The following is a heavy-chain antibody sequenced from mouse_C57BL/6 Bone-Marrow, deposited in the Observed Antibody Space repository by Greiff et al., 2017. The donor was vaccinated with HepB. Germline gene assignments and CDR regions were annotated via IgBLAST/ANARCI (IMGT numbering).Heavy chain of an antibody. CDR2: IDPSDSYT. V-gene: IGHV1-69*01. CDR3: ARPVPYYGNYYWYFDV. D-gene: IGHD2-10*01. CDR1: GYTFTSYW. J-gene: IGHJ1*03. Sequence: QVQLQQPGAELVMPGASVKLSCKASGYTFTSYWMHWVKQRPGQGLEWIGEIDPSDSYTNYNQKFKGKSTLTVDKSSSTAYMQLSSLPSEDSAVYYCARPVPYYGNYYWYFDVWGTGTTVTVSS.